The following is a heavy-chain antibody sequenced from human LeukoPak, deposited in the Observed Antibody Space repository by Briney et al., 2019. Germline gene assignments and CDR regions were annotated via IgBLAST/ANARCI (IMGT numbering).Heavy chain of an antibody. CDR3: AKDQSPNYDILTSDY. D-gene: IGHD3-9*01. Sequence: GGSLRLSCAASGFTFSSYATSWVRQAPGKGLEWVSAISGSGGSTYYADSVKGRFTISRDNSKNTLYLQMNSLRAEDTAVYYCAKDQSPNYDILTSDYWGQGTLVTVSS. V-gene: IGHV3-23*01. J-gene: IGHJ4*02. CDR1: GFTFSSYA. CDR2: ISGSGGST.